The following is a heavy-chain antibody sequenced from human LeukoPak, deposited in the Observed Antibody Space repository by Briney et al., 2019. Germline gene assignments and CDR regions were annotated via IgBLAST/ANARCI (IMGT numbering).Heavy chain of an antibody. CDR2: IVGDGSKE. J-gene: IGHJ4*02. CDR1: GFTFSTYG. CDR3: ARDSITGDNSLDF. V-gene: IGHV3-33*05. D-gene: IGHD7-27*01. Sequence: GRSLRLSCAASGFTFSTYGMQWVRQAPGKGLEWVAVIVGDGSKEHFADSVRGRFTVSRDNSKNTLYLQMNSLRAEDTAVYYCARDSITGDNSLDFWGRGTLVTVSS.